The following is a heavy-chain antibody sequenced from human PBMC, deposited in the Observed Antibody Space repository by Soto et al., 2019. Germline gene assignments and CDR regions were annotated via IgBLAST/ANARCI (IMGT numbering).Heavy chain of an antibody. V-gene: IGHV4-34*01. Sequence: QVQLQQWGAGLLKPSETLSLTCAVYGGSFSGYYWSWIRQPPGKGLEWIGEINHSGSTNYNPSLKSRFTISVDTSKNQFSLKLSSVTAADTAVYYCARFYIVVVPAANQYYFDYWGQGTLVTVSS. J-gene: IGHJ4*02. CDR1: GGSFSGYY. D-gene: IGHD2-2*01. CDR3: ARFYIVVVPAANQYYFDY. CDR2: INHSGST.